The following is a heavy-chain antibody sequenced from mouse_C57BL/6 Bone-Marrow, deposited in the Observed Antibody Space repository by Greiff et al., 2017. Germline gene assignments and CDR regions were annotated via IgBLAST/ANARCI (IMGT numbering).Heavy chain of an antibody. CDR1: GYSFTSYY. CDR3: ARWVATVVADY. CDR2: LYPGSGNT. J-gene: IGHJ2*01. Sequence: QVQLQQSGPELVKPGASVKISCKASGYSFTSYYIHWVKQRPGQGLAWIGWLYPGSGNTKYNEQFKGKATLTADTYYSTAYVKLSSLTSEDSAVYYCARWVATVVADYWGQGTTLTVSS. V-gene: IGHV1-66*01. D-gene: IGHD1-1*01.